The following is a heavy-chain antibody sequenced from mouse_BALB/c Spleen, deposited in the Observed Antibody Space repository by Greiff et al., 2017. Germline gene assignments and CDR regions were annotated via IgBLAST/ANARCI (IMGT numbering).Heavy chain of an antibody. J-gene: IGHJ4*01. D-gene: IGHD2-14*01. CDR2: ISTYYGDA. Sequence: QVQLQQSGAELVRPGVSVKISCKGSGYTFTDYAMPWVKQSHAKSLEWIGVISTYYGDASYNQKFKGKATMTVDKSSSTAYMELARLTSEDSAIYYCARRYDVGGAMDYWGQGTSVTVSS. CDR3: ARRYDVGGAMDY. V-gene: IGHV1S137*01. CDR1: GYTFTDYA.